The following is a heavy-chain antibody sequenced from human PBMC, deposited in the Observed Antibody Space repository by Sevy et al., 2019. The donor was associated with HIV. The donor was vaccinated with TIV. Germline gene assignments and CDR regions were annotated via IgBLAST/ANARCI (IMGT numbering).Heavy chain of an antibody. CDR1: GESFSNYY. D-gene: IGHD4-17*01. CDR3: ALGPKPLRSDYGDYRGVGYYFDS. Sequence: SETLSLTCAVYGESFSNYYWSWIRLSPGKGLESIGEIDHSGRSEYNPSLKSRVTMSVDTSKNQFSLKLTSVTAADTAVYYCALGPKPLRSDYGDYRGVGYYFDSWGQGTLVTVSS. CDR2: IDHSGRS. J-gene: IGHJ4*02. V-gene: IGHV4-34*01.